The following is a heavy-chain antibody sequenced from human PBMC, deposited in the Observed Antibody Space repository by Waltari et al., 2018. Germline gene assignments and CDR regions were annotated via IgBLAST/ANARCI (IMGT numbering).Heavy chain of an antibody. D-gene: IGHD6-25*01. CDR2: INHSGST. J-gene: IGHJ6*03. Sequence: QVQLQQWGAGLLKPSETLSLTCAVYGGSFSGYYWSWIRQPPGKGLEWIGEINHSGSTNYNPSLKSRVTISVDTSKNQFSLKLSSVTAADTAVYYCASPAPRNYYYYYMDVWGKGTTVTVSS. V-gene: IGHV4-34*01. CDR1: GGSFSGYY. CDR3: ASPAPRNYYYYYMDV.